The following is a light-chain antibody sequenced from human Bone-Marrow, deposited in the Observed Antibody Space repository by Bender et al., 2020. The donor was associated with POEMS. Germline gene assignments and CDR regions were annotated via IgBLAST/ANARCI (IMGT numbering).Light chain of an antibody. V-gene: IGLV2-23*01. CDR3: CSYASALWG. CDR1: SSDVWSYNL. J-gene: IGLJ3*02. Sequence: QSALTQPASVSGSPGQSITISCTGTSSDVWSYNLVSWYQHHPGKAPILLIYKDTERPSAVSSRFSGSKSGNTASLTISGIQAEDVADYYCCSYASALWGFGGGTRLAVL. CDR2: KDT.